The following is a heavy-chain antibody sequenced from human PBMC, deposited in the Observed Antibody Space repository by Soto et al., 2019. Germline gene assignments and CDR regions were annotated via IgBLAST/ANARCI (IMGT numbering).Heavy chain of an antibody. CDR3: AKHFLYNDHVGYCSPFDY. CDR1: GFTSSSYA. CDR2: MGVNGDNI. Sequence: EVQLLESGGGLVQPGESLTLSCEVSGFTSSSYAMSWVRQAPGKGLEWVSGMGVNGDNIYYAESVKGRFTISRDNNKNKMWLQMNSLRVEDTAIYYCAKHFLYNDHVGYCSPFDYWGQGTLVAVSS. D-gene: IGHD3-22*01. V-gene: IGHV3-23*01. J-gene: IGHJ4*02.